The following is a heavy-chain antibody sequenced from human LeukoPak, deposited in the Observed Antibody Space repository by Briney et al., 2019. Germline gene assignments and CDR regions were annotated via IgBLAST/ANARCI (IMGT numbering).Heavy chain of an antibody. J-gene: IGHJ6*02. CDR2: IYTSGST. V-gene: IGHV4-4*07. D-gene: IGHD3-3*01. Sequence: SETLSLTCTVSGGSISSYYWSWIRQPAGKGLEWIGRIYTSGSTNYNPSLKSRVTMSVDTSKNQFSLKLSSVTAAGTAVYYCARGNDFWSGSFYYYGMDVWGQGTTVTVSS. CDR1: GGSISSYY. CDR3: ARGNDFWSGSFYYYGMDV.